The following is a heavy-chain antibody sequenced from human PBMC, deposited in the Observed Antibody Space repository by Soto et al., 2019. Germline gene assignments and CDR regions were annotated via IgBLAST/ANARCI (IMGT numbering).Heavy chain of an antibody. CDR3: ARXXXXFLEWLHNYYYYYYMDV. J-gene: IGHJ6*03. CDR1: GYTFTSYV. D-gene: IGHD3-3*01. V-gene: IGHV1-8*01. CDR2: MNPNSGNT. Sequence: ASVKVSCKASGYTFTSYVXXXXXXXXXXXXXWMGWMNPNSGNTGYAQKFQGRVTMTRNTSISTAYMELSSLRSEDTAVYYCARXXXXFLEWLHNYYYYYYMDVWGKGTTVTVS.